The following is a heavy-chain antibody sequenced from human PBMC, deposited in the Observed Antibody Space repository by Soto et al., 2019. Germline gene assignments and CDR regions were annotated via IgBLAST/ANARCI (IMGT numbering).Heavy chain of an antibody. Sequence: SVKVSCKASGGTFSSYAISWVRQAPGQGLEWMGGIIPIFGTANYAQKFQGRVTITADESTSTAYMELSSLRSEDTAVYYCASHCSGGSCYDALGDWFDPWGQGTLVTAPQ. J-gene: IGHJ5*02. D-gene: IGHD2-15*01. CDR2: IIPIFGTA. CDR1: GGTFSSYA. V-gene: IGHV1-69*13. CDR3: ASHCSGGSCYDALGDWFDP.